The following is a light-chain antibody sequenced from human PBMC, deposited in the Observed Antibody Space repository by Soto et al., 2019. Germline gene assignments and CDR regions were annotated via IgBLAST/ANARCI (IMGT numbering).Light chain of an antibody. CDR2: EVS. CDR3: SSYTSSSPCV. V-gene: IGLV2-14*01. J-gene: IGLJ1*01. CDR1: SSDVGGYKY. Sequence: QSALTQPASVSGSPGQSITISCTGTSSDVGGYKYVFWYQQYPGKAPKLMIYEVSNRPSGVSNRFSGSKSGNTASLTISGLQAEDEAEYYCSSYTSSSPCVFGTGTKLTVL.